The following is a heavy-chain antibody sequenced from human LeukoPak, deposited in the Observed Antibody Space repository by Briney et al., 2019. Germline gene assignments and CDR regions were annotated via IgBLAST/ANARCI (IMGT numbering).Heavy chain of an antibody. D-gene: IGHD1-26*01. J-gene: IGHJ6*02. V-gene: IGHV5-51*01. Sequence: GESLKISCKASGCSFKDYWIGWVRHMPGKGLEWMGIIFPYDSDTKYSPSFQGQVTISVDKSTSTAYLQWSGLEASDSGVYYCGRHGLVGCLGGTCFQSFHYYGMDVWGQGTTVTVSS. CDR3: GRHGLVGCLGGTCFQSFHYYGMDV. CDR1: GCSFKDYW. CDR2: IFPYDSDT.